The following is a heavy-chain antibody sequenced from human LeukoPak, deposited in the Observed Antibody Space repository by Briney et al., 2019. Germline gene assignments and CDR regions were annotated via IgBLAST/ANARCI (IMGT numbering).Heavy chain of an antibody. CDR1: GFTFSSST. V-gene: IGHV3-21*01. CDR3: AREGCKRTKCYGHYYYRMDV. D-gene: IGHD2/OR15-2a*01. CDR2: ISSSSSYI. Sequence: PGGSLRLSCVASGFTFSSSTMNWVRQAPGKGLEWVSSISSSSSYIHYADSVKGRFTISRDNAKNSLYLQMNSLRAEAAAVYYRAREGCKRTKCYGHYYYRMDVWGQGTTVTVPS. J-gene: IGHJ6*02.